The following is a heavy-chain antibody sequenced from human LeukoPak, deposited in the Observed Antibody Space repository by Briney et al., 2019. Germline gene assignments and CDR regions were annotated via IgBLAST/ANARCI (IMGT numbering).Heavy chain of an antibody. Sequence: PGGSLRLSCAASGFTFSSYSMNWIRQAPGKGLEWVSSISSSTSYIYYADSVMGRFTISKDNAKNSLYLQMNNVRAEDTAVYYCARYSYKHDCWGQGTLVTVSS. J-gene: IGHJ4*02. V-gene: IGHV3-21*01. D-gene: IGHD2-15*01. CDR2: ISSSTSYI. CDR1: GFTFSSYS. CDR3: ARYSYKHDC.